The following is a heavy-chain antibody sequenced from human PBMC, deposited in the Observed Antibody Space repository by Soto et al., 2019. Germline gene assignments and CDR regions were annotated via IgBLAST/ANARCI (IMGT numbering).Heavy chain of an antibody. J-gene: IGHJ3*02. CDR3: ARPYSSGSGAFDI. V-gene: IGHV1-69*13. CDR2: IIPIFGTA. Sequence: ASVKVSCKASGGTFSSYAISWVRQAPGQGLEWMGGIIPIFGTANYAQKFQGRVTITADESTSTAYMELSSLRSEDTAVYYCARPYSSGSGAFDIWGQGTMVTVSS. CDR1: GGTFSSYA. D-gene: IGHD6-19*01.